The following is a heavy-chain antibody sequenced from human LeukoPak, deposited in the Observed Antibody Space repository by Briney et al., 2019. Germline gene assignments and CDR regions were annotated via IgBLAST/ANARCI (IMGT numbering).Heavy chain of an antibody. CDR3: ARAGIGYCSDNTCSPDY. Sequence: ASVKVSCKASGYTFTNYAVNWVRQVPGQGLEWMGWINTDTENPTYAQGFTGRFVFSLDTSVSTAYLQISSLKAEDTAVYYCARAGIGYCSDNTCSPDYWGQGTLVTVSS. CDR1: GYTFTNYA. V-gene: IGHV7-4-1*02. J-gene: IGHJ4*02. CDR2: INTDTENP. D-gene: IGHD2-15*01.